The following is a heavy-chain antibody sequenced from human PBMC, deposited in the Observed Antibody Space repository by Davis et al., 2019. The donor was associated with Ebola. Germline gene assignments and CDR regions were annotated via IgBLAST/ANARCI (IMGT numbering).Heavy chain of an antibody. CDR3: AQVQFGLRFNY. V-gene: IGHV4-34*01. D-gene: IGHD3/OR15-3a*01. CDR1: GGSFSGYY. CDR2: INHSGST. Sequence: PSETLSLTCAVYGGSFSGYYWTWIRQPPGKGLEWIGEINHSGSTNYNPSLKSRLTISVDTSKNQFSLKLSSVTAADTAVYYCAQVQFGLRFNYWGQGTLVTVPS. J-gene: IGHJ4*02.